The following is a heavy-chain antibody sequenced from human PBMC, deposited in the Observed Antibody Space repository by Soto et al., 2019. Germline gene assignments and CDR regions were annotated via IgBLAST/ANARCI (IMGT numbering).Heavy chain of an antibody. V-gene: IGHV3-30*18. CDR2: ISYDGSNK. CDR3: ANSGRYCSSPSCYSYYYYGMDV. Sequence: QVQLVESGGGVVQPGRSLRLSCAASGFTFSSYGMHWVRQAPGKGLEWVAVISYDGSNKYYADSVKGRFTISRDNSKNTLYLQINSLRAEDTAVYYCANSGRYCSSPSCYSYYYYGMDVWGHGTTVTVSS. CDR1: GFTFSSYG. J-gene: IGHJ6*02. D-gene: IGHD2-2*01.